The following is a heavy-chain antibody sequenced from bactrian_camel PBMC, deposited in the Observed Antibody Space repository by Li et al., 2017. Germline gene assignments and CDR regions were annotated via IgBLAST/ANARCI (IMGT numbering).Heavy chain of an antibody. CDR2: SYIGDGSV. Sequence: HVQLVESGGGSVQAGGSLRLSCAASAHTDSPNCMAWFRQAPGKEREGVASSYIGDGSVHYADSVKGRFTISRDNAKNTGHLQMNSLKSSDTALYWCAAAEGSWYGVYKYWGQGTQVTVS. J-gene: IGHJ4*01. D-gene: IGHD6*01. CDR1: AHTDSPNC. CDR3: AAAEGSWYGVYKY. V-gene: IGHV3S1*01.